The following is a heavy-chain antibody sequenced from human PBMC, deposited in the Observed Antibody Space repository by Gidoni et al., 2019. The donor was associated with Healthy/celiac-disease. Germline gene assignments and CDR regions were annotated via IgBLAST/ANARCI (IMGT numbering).Heavy chain of an antibody. J-gene: IGHJ4*02. V-gene: IGHV5-51*01. Sequence: EVQLVQSGAEVKKPGESLKISCKGSGYSFTSYWIGWVRQMPGKGLEWMGIIYPGDSDTRYSPPFQGQVTISADKSISTAYLQWSSLKASDTAMYYCARQRGIAEAPYYFDYWGQGTLVTVSS. D-gene: IGHD6-13*01. CDR3: ARQRGIAEAPYYFDY. CDR2: IYPGDSDT. CDR1: GYSFTSYW.